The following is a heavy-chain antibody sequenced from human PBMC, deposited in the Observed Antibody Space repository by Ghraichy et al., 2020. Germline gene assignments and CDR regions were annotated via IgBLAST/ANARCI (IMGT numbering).Heavy chain of an antibody. Sequence: GGSLRLSCAASGFTFRNYAMDWVRQAPGKGLEWVSVISTTGDATFYVDSVKGRFTISRDKSRNTLFLQMNSLRAEDTAIYYCVKANEYSNSGGLDYWGQGTLVTVSS. J-gene: IGHJ4*02. V-gene: IGHV3-23*01. CDR3: VKANEYSNSGGLDY. CDR1: GFTFRNYA. CDR2: ISTTGDAT. D-gene: IGHD4-11*01.